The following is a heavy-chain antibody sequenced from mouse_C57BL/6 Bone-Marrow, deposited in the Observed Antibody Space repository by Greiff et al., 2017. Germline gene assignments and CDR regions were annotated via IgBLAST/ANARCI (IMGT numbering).Heavy chain of an antibody. CDR1: GFTFSSYT. CDR3: ARLGAAGCFDV. CDR2: ISGGGGNT. V-gene: IGHV5-9*01. J-gene: IGHJ1*03. Sequence: DVKLVESGGGLVNPGGSLKLSCAASGFTFSSYTMSWVRQTPEKRLEWVATISGGGGNTYYPDSVKGRFTISRDNAKNTLYLQMSSLRSEDTALYYCARLGAAGCFDVGGTGTTVTVSS. D-gene: IGHD4-1*01.